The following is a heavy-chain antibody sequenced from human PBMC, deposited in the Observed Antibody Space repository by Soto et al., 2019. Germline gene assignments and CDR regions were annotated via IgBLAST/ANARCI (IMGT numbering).Heavy chain of an antibody. Sequence: ASVKVSCKASGYSFTSYGITWVRQAPGQGLEWMGWISGYNGNTNYAERLQGRVTMTTDTSTSTAYMELKSLRYDDTAVYYCAREGQLGYWGQGTPVTVSS. J-gene: IGHJ4*02. CDR1: GYSFTSYG. V-gene: IGHV1-18*01. CDR2: ISGYNGNT. D-gene: IGHD6-6*01. CDR3: AREGQLGY.